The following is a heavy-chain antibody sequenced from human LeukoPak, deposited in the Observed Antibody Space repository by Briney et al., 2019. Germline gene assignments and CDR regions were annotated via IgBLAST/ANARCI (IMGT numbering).Heavy chain of an antibody. Sequence: SETLSLTCTVSGGSISSGGYYWSWIRQPPGKGLEWIGYIYHSGSTYYNPSLKSRVTISVDRSKNQFSLKLSSVTAADTAVYYCARATPPGWLFDYWGQGTLVTVSS. D-gene: IGHD2-15*01. CDR1: GGSISSGGYY. CDR3: ARATPPGWLFDY. CDR2: IYHSGST. V-gene: IGHV4-30-2*01. J-gene: IGHJ4*02.